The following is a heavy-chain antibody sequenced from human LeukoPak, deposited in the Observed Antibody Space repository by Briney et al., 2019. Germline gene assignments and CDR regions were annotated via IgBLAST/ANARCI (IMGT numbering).Heavy chain of an antibody. D-gene: IGHD5-12*01. CDR1: GFTFSSYA. CDR2: ISSNGGST. J-gene: IGHJ3*02. V-gene: IGHV3-64*01. Sequence: GGSLRLSCAASGFTFSSYAMHWVRQAPGKGLEYVSAISSNGGSTYYANSVKGRFTIPRDNSKNTLYLQMGSLRAEDMAVYYCARDTLSYSGYLHAFDIWGQGTMVTVSS. CDR3: ARDTLSYSGYLHAFDI.